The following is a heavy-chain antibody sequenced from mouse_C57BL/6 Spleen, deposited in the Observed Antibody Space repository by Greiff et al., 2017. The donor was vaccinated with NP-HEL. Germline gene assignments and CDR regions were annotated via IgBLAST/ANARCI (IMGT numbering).Heavy chain of an antibody. V-gene: IGHV1-82*01. J-gene: IGHJ3*01. CDR2: IYPGDGDN. CDR3: TRKASDYGGFAY. D-gene: IGHD2-4*01. Sequence: VQVVESGPELVKPGASVKISCKASGYAFSSSWMNWVKQRPGQGLERIGRIYPGDGDNNYNGKFKGKATLTADKSSSTAYMQLSSLTSEDSAVYFCTRKASDYGGFAYWGQGTLVTVSA. CDR1: GYAFSSSW.